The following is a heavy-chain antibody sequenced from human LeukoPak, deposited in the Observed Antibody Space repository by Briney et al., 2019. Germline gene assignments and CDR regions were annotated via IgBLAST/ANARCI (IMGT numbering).Heavy chain of an antibody. J-gene: IGHJ4*02. D-gene: IGHD3-9*01. CDR2: IYSSGST. CDR1: GFTVTSNY. Sequence: GGSLRLSCAASGFTVTSNYMSWVRQAPGKGLXXXXIIYSSGSTFYADSVKGRFTISRDNSKNTMYLQMNSLRAEDTAVYYCARDSNYGILTPEYWGQGTLVSVSS. CDR3: ARDSNYGILTPEY. V-gene: IGHV3-66*03.